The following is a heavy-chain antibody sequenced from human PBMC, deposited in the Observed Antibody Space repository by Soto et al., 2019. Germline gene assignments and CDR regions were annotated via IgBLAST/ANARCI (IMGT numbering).Heavy chain of an antibody. CDR2: ISYSGST. CDR3: ARESSSYGGVT. CDR1: GGSISSYY. Sequence: QVQLQESGPGLVKPSETLSLTCTVSGGSISSYYWSWIRQPPGKGLEWIGYISYSGSTIYNPFLESRVTISVDTSKNQFSLKLSSVTAADTAVYYCARESSSYGGVTWGQGTLVTVSS. J-gene: IGHJ4*02. D-gene: IGHD5-18*01. V-gene: IGHV4-59*01.